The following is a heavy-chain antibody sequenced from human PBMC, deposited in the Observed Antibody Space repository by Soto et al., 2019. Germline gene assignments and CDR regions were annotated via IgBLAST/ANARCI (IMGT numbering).Heavy chain of an antibody. V-gene: IGHV4-61*08. Sequence: PSETLSLTCTVSGGSISSGGYYWNWIRQQPGKGLEWIGYIYYSGSTNYNPSLQSRVTISVDTSKNQFSLKLNSMTAADTAVYYCARHNYGSGSTYFDYWGQGTLVTVSS. CDR1: GGSISSGGYY. D-gene: IGHD3-10*01. J-gene: IGHJ4*02. CDR2: IYYSGST. CDR3: ARHNYGSGSTYFDY.